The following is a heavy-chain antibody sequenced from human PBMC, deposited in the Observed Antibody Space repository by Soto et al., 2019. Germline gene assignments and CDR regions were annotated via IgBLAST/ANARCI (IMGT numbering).Heavy chain of an antibody. CDR1: GFSLSTSGVG. CDR3: AGSRWFDP. J-gene: IGHJ5*02. CDR2: IYWDDDK. D-gene: IGHD3-10*01. V-gene: IGHV2-5*02. Sequence: QITLKESGPTLVKPTQTLTLTCTFSGFSLSTSGVGVGWIRQPPGKALEWLALIYWDDDKRSSPSLKSRLTIAKDTSKNQVVLTMTNLHPVDTATYYCAGSRWFDPWGQGTLVTVSS.